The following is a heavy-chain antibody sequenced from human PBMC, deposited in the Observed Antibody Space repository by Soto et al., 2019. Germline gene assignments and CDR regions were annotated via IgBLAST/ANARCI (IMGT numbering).Heavy chain of an antibody. CDR1: GYSFSDYA. J-gene: IGHJ5*02. CDR2: ITGGRGNT. V-gene: IGHV1-3*01. CDR3: ASERPMYP. Sequence: ASVKVPCKTSGYSFSDYAMHWLRQAPGQRPEWMGWITGGRGNTKYSQKFQGRVTITRDTSASTAYMELTGLTSADTAVYFCASERPMYPWGQGTLVTVSS. D-gene: IGHD2-8*01.